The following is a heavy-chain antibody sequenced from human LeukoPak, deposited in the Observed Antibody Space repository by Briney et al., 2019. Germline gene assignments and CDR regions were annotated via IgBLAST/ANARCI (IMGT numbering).Heavy chain of an antibody. V-gene: IGHV3-30*04. Sequence: GSLRLSCAASGITFSGYAMHWVRQAPGKGLEWVALTSYDGSKNTYADAVKGRFTISRDNSKNTLYLQMNSLRAEDTAVYYCAKDRIYHGSGSYLDNWGQGTLVTVSS. D-gene: IGHD3-10*01. CDR3: AKDRIYHGSGSYLDN. CDR2: TSYDGSKN. CDR1: GITFSGYA. J-gene: IGHJ4*02.